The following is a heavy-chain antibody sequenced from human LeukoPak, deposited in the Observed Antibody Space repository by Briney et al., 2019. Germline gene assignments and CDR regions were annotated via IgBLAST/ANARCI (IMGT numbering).Heavy chain of an antibody. CDR2: KYTSGNT. Sequence: SETLSLTCTVSGGSLSGYYWNWIRQPAGGGLQLIGRKYTSGNTWYSPSLRSRVTLTVDTSKNQFSLKLSSVTVADTAIYYCARSNLGSYDQSGYYHSWGQGALVTVSS. J-gene: IGHJ4*02. D-gene: IGHD3-22*01. CDR3: ARSNLGSYDQSGYYHS. V-gene: IGHV4-4*07. CDR1: GGSLSGYY.